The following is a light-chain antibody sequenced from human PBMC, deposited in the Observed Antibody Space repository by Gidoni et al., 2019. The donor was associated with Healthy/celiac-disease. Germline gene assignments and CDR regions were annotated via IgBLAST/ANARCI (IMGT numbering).Light chain of an antibody. V-gene: IGKV1-9*01. Sequence: DSQLTQSPSFLSASVGDRVTITCRASQGISSYVAWYQQKPGKAPKLLIYAASTLQSGVPSRFSGSVSGTEFTLTISSLQPEDFATYYCQQLNSYPRGFGPGTKVDIK. CDR1: QGISSY. J-gene: IGKJ3*01. CDR3: QQLNSYPRG. CDR2: AAS.